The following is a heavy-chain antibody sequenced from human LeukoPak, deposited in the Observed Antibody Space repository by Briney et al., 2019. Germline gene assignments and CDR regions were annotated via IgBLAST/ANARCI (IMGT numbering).Heavy chain of an antibody. D-gene: IGHD6-13*01. J-gene: IGHJ4*02. CDR1: GFTFSTYN. V-gene: IGHV3-48*01. CDR2: ISSSTSTI. Sequence: GGSLRLSCTASGFTFSTYNMNWVRQAPGKGLEWVSYISSSTSTIYYADSVKGRFTISRDNAKNSLYLQMNGLRAEDTAVYYCAKDPRRYSRTGGYFDYWGQGTLVTVSS. CDR3: AKDPRRYSRTGGYFDY.